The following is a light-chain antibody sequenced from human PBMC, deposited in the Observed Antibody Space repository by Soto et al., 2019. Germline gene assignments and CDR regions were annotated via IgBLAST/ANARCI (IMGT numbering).Light chain of an antibody. CDR1: SSDVGGYNY. CDR2: EVS. Sequence: LTQPPSASGSPGQSVTISCTGTSSDVGGYNYVSWYQHHPGKAPKLMIYEVSKRPSGVPDRFSGSKSGNTASLTVSGLQAEDEADYYCSSYAGTDNFVFGTGTKGTVL. J-gene: IGLJ1*01. CDR3: SSYAGTDNFV. V-gene: IGLV2-8*01.